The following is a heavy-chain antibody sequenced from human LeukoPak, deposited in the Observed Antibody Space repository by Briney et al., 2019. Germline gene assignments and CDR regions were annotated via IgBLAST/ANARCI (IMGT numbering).Heavy chain of an antibody. J-gene: IGHJ4*02. D-gene: IGHD3-22*01. CDR2: IIPIFGTA. Sequence: ASVKVSCKASGGTFSNYAMNWVRQAPGQGLEWMGGIIPIFGTANYAQKFQGRVTITADKSTSTVYMELNSLKSEDTAVYYCARGWDYDSGGRPTAYVYWGQGTLVTVSS. CDR3: ARGWDYDSGGRPTAYVY. V-gene: IGHV1-69*06. CDR1: GGTFSNYA.